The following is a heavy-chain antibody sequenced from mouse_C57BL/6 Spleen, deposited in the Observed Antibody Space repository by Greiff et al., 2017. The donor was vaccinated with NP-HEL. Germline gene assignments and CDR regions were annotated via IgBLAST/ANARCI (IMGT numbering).Heavy chain of an antibody. CDR3: ARGKTGTIFDY. Sequence: LVESGAELVRPGASVKLSCKASGYTFTDYYINWVKQRPGQGLEWIARIYPGSGNTYYNEKFKGKATLTAEKSSSTAYMQLSSLTSEDSAVYFCARGKTGTIFDYWGQGTTLTVSS. D-gene: IGHD4-1*01. CDR2: IYPGSGNT. V-gene: IGHV1-76*01. CDR1: GYTFTDYY. J-gene: IGHJ2*01.